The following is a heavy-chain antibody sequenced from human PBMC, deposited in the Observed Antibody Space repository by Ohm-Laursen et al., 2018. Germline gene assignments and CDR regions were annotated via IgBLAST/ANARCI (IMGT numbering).Heavy chain of an antibody. CDR2: MHYSGSS. J-gene: IGHJ4*02. CDR1: GGSISSYY. CDR3: AVSEVRYSFTYLADF. D-gene: IGHD3-9*01. V-gene: IGHV4-59*12. Sequence: SETLSLTCTVSGGSISSYYWSWIRQPPGKGLEWIGYMHYSGSSKYNPSLKSRVTISIDTSKNQVSLKVNSVTAADTAVYYCAVSEVRYSFTYLADFWGQGTLVTVPS.